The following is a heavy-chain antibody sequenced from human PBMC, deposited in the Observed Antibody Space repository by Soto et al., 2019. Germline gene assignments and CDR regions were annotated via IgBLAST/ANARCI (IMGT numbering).Heavy chain of an antibody. D-gene: IGHD3-16*01. CDR1: GYTFTSYA. CDR3: ARGGPPIDY. V-gene: IGHV1-3*01. J-gene: IGHJ4*02. Sequence: ASVKVSCKASGYTFTSYAMHWVRQAPGQRLEWMGWINAGNGNTKYSQNFQGRVTMTTDTSTSTAYMELRSLRSDDPAVYYFARGGPPIDYWGKGTLVPVSS. CDR2: INAGNGNT.